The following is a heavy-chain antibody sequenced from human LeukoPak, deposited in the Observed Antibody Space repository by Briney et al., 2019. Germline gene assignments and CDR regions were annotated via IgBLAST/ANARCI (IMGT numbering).Heavy chain of an antibody. Sequence: SETLSLTCTVSGGSISSGGYYWSWIRQHPGKGLEWIGYIYYSGSTYYNPSLKSRVTISVDTSKNQFSLKLSSVTAADTAVYYCATGSVAGTNDYWGQGTLVTVSS. CDR2: IYYSGST. J-gene: IGHJ4*02. V-gene: IGHV4-31*03. CDR1: GGSISSGGYY. D-gene: IGHD6-19*01. CDR3: ATGSVAGTNDY.